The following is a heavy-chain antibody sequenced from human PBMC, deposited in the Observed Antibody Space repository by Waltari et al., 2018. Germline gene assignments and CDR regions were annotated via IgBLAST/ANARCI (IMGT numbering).Heavy chain of an antibody. CDR2: LIHSGNT. V-gene: IGHV4-34*12. D-gene: IGHD3-22*01. CDR1: VGSFSGYY. Sequence: QVQLQQWGAGLLKSSETQSLTCAVYVGSFSGYYWCWIRQPPGKGLEWPGELIHSGNTNYNPSLKSRVTISVDTSKNQFSLKLSSVTAADTAVYYCARPRYDSSGYPQGLDYWGQGTLVTVSS. CDR3: ARPRYDSSGYPQGLDY. J-gene: IGHJ4*02.